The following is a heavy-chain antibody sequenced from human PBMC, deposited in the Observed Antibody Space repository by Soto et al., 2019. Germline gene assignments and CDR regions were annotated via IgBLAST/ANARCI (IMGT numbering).Heavy chain of an antibody. CDR3: ARGGKRYNWFDP. CDR1: GYSFTSYW. CDR2: IYPGDSET. V-gene: IGHV5-51*01. Sequence: PXGSLKSSCKGCGYSFTSYWIGWVRQMPGKGLEWMGIIYPGDSETRYSPSFQGQVTISADKSISTAYLQWSSLKASDTAMYYCARGGKRYNWFDPWGQGTLVTVSS. J-gene: IGHJ5*02.